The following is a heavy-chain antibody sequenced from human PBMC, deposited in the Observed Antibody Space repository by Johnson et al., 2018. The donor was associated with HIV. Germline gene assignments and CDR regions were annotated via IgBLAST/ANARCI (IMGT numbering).Heavy chain of an antibody. Sequence: QVQLVESGGGVVQPGRSLRLSCAASGFSFSNYAMDWVRQAPGKGLEWVAVISSDGSNKNYADSVKGRFTISRDNSKNTPYLQMNSLRAEDTAVYYCAKDLGESKNEEWATDYYDFSTGYPGQDPRAVVGAFDIWGQGTMVTVSS. CDR3: AKDLGESKNEEWATDYYDFSTGYPGQDPRAVVGAFDI. CDR2: ISSDGSNK. J-gene: IGHJ3*02. CDR1: GFSFSNYA. V-gene: IGHV3-30*18. D-gene: IGHD3/OR15-3a*01.